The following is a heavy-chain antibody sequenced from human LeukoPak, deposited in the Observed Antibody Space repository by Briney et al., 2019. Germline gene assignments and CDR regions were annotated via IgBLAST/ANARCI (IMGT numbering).Heavy chain of an antibody. V-gene: IGHV4-31*03. CDR1: GGSISSGGYY. J-gene: IGHJ5*02. CDR2: IYYSGST. Sequence: SQTLSLTCTVSGGSISSGGYYWSWIRQHPGKGLEWIGYIYYSGSTYYNPSLKSRVTISVDTSKNQFSLKLSSVTAADTAVYYCARGGPPYYDYVWGSYRLSWFDPWGQGTLVTVSS. D-gene: IGHD3-16*02. CDR3: ARGGPPYYDYVWGSYRLSWFDP.